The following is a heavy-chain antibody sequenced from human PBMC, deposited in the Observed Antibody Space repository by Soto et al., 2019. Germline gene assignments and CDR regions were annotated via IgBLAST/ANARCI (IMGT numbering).Heavy chain of an antibody. CDR2: IIPILGIA. V-gene: IGHV1-69*02. D-gene: IGHD3-22*01. CDR1: RGTFSSYT. Sequence: QVQLVQSGAEVKKPGSSVKVSCKASRGTFSSYTISWVRQAPGQGLEWMGRIIPILGIANYAQKFQGRVTITADKSTSTAYMELSSLRSEDTAVYYCCDSSGSNFDYWGQGTLVTVSS. J-gene: IGHJ4*02. CDR3: CDSSGSNFDY.